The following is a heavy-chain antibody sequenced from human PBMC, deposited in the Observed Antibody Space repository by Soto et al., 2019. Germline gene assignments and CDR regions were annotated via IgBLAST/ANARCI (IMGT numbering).Heavy chain of an antibody. CDR1: GGTFSSYA. Sequence: QVQLVQSGAEVKKPGSSVKVSCKASGGTFSSYAISWVRQAPGQGLEWMGGIIPIFGTANYAQKFQGRVTITADESTSTAXMXXXXXXXEXXXXXXXXXXXXXXXXXXVDXWGQGTLVTVSS. V-gene: IGHV1-69*12. CDR3: XXXXXXXXXXXVDX. CDR2: IIPIFGTA. J-gene: IGHJ4*02.